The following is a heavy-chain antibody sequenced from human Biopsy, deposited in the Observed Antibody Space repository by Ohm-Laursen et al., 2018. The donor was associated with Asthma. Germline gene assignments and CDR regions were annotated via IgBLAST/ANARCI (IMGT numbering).Heavy chain of an antibody. CDR1: RFTYE. CDR3: AKDKVGAANSYQYGMDV. V-gene: IGHV3-30-3*01. D-gene: IGHD1-26*01. Sequence: SLRLSCAAPRFTYEMHWVRQAPGKGLEWVAVISYDGSSIYYADSVKGRFTISRDNPENTLYLQMSSLGAEDTAIYYCAKDKVGAANSYQYGMDVWGQGTTVTVSS. CDR2: ISYDGSSI. J-gene: IGHJ6*02.